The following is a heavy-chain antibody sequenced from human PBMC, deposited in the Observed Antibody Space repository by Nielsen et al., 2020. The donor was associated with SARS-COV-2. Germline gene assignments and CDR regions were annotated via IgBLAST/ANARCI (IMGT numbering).Heavy chain of an antibody. CDR3: ARKRDILTGYYLDRWFDP. Sequence: SETLSLTCTVSGGSISSYYWSWIRQPAGKGLEWIGRIYTSGSTNYNPSLKSRVTMSVDTSKNQFSLKLSSVTAADTAVYYCARKRDILTGYYLDRWFDPWGQGTLVTVSS. D-gene: IGHD3-9*01. CDR1: GGSISSYY. CDR2: IYTSGST. J-gene: IGHJ5*02. V-gene: IGHV4-4*07.